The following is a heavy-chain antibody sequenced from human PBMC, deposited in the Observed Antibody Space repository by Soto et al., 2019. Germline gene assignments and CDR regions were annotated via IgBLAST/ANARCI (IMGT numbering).Heavy chain of an antibody. Sequence: PGGSLRLSCAVSGFTFSDYYMSWVRQAPGKGLEWVSYITSTSNDAHYADSVKGRFTISRDNAKNSLYLQMNSLRAEDTAVYYCARSGSYWSLDHWGQGTLVTVSS. CDR2: ITSTSNDA. V-gene: IGHV3-11*06. D-gene: IGHD1-26*01. CDR3: ARSGSYWSLDH. CDR1: GFTFSDYY. J-gene: IGHJ4*02.